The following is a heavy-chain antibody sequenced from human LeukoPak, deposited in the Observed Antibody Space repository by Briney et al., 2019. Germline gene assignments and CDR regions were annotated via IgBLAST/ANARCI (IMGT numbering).Heavy chain of an antibody. CDR2: ISISSTTI. CDR3: ATSSIALAGTVDY. Sequence: GGSLRLSCAASGFTFSNYAMHWVRQAPGKGLEWVSYISISSTTIYYADSVKGRFTISRDNAKNSLYLQMNSLSDEDTAVYYCATSSIALAGTVDYWGQGTLVTVSS. V-gene: IGHV3-48*02. J-gene: IGHJ4*02. CDR1: GFTFSNYA. D-gene: IGHD6-19*01.